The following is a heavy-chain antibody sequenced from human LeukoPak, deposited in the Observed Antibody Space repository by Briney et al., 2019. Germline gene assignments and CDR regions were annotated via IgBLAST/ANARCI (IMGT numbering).Heavy chain of an antibody. CDR3: ARGVTTHYSLFESDGLFVGPLDS. V-gene: IGHV4-59*01. Sequence: PSETPSLTRSVSGGSLSRYHWNWIRQAPGKGLERVGFLHHTGSTDYNPSLKNRVTISGDTSKHQVSLILISVTAADTGVYYCARGVTTHYSLFESDGLFVGPLDSWGQGPLVTVSS. CDR2: LHHTGST. CDR1: GGSLSRYH. J-gene: IGHJ4*02. D-gene: IGHD4-17*01.